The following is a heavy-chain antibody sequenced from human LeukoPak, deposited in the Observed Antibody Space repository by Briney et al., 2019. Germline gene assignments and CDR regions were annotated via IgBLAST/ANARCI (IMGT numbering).Heavy chain of an antibody. D-gene: IGHD1-26*01. CDR1: GYTFTGYY. V-gene: IGHV1-2*02. CDR3: ARGPPRSGGSVAWWSDP. Sequence: ASVKVSCKASGYTFTGYYMHWVRQAPGQGLEWMGWINPNSGGTNYAQKFQGRVTMTRDTSISTAYMELSRLRSDDTAVYYCARGPPRSGGSVAWWSDPWGQGTLVTVSS. J-gene: IGHJ5*02. CDR2: INPNSGGT.